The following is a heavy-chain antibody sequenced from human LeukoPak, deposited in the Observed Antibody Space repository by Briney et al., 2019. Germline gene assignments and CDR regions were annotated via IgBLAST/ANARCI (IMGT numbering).Heavy chain of an antibody. D-gene: IGHD3-22*01. Sequence: SETLSFTCTVSGGSISSYYWSWIRQPPGKGLEWIGYIYYSGSTNYNPSLKSRVTISVDTSENQFSLKLSSVTAADTAVYYCARAFSGYLDYIDYWGQGTLVTVSS. CDR1: GGSISSYY. CDR2: IYYSGST. J-gene: IGHJ4*02. CDR3: ARAFSGYLDYIDY. V-gene: IGHV4-59*01.